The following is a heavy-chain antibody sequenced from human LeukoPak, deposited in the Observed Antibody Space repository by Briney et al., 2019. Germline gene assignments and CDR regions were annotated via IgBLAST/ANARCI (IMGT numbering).Heavy chain of an antibody. CDR1: KYTFTGYY. D-gene: IGHD6-19*01. CDR2: INPSSGDT. V-gene: IGHV1-2*06. CDR3: ARAGEQWLVHGY. Sequence: ASVKVSCKASKYTFTGYYMHWVRQAPAQGLEWMGRINPSSGDTSYARRFQGRVTMTRDTSISTAYMELSSLTSDDTAVYYCARAGEQWLVHGYWGQGTLVTVSS. J-gene: IGHJ4*02.